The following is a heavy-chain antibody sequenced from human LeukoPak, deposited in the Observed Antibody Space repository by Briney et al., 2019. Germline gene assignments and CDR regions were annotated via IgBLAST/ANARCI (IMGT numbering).Heavy chain of an antibody. CDR3: ARGPSGTGAFDI. Sequence: SQTLSLTCAISGDSVSSNSAAWNWIRQSPSRGLEWLGRTYYRSKWYNEYAVSVESPITINPDTSKNQISLQLNSVTPEDTAVYYCARGPSGTGAFDIWGQGTMVTVSS. CDR1: GDSVSSNSAA. V-gene: IGHV6-1*01. CDR2: TYYRSKWYN. J-gene: IGHJ3*02. D-gene: IGHD6-13*01.